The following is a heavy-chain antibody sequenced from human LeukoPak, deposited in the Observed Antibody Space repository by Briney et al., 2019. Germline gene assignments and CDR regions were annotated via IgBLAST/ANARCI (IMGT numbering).Heavy chain of an antibody. D-gene: IGHD1-1*01. CDR2: IIPIFGTA. Sequence: RASVKVSCKASGGTFSSYAISWVRQAPGQGLEWMGGIIPIFGTANYAQKFQGRVTITADESTSTAYMELSSLRSEDTAVYYCARNDGGDYFDYWGQGTLVTVSS. V-gene: IGHV1-69*13. CDR3: ARNDGGDYFDY. J-gene: IGHJ4*02. CDR1: GGTFSSYA.